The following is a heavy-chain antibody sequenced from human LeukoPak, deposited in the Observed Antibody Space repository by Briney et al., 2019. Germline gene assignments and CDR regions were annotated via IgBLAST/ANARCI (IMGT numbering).Heavy chain of an antibody. Sequence: PSETLSLTCIVSGGSISNSSYYWGWIRQPPGKGLEWIGSIYYSGSAYYNPSLKSRVTISVDTSKNQFSLELTSVTAADTAVYYCARHWVVTPNYWGQGTLVTVSS. J-gene: IGHJ4*02. V-gene: IGHV4-39*01. D-gene: IGHD4-23*01. CDR1: GGSISNSSYY. CDR2: IYYSGSA. CDR3: ARHWVVTPNY.